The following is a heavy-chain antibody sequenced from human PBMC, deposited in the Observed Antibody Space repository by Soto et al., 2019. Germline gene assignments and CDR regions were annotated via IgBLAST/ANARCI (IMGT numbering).Heavy chain of an antibody. Sequence: NPSETLSLTCTVSGGSICSSSYYWSWIRQPPGKGLEWIGYIYYSGSTYYNPSLKSRVTISVDTSKNQFSLKLSSVTAADTAVYYCARASQDYYYDSSGPESFDYWGQGTLVTVSS. D-gene: IGHD3-22*01. CDR3: ARASQDYYYDSSGPESFDY. CDR1: GGSICSSSYY. V-gene: IGHV4-30-4*01. J-gene: IGHJ4*02. CDR2: IYYSGST.